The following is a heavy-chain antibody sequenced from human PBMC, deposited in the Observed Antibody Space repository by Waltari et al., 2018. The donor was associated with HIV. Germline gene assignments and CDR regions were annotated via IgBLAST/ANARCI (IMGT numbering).Heavy chain of an antibody. V-gene: IGHV3-53*01. D-gene: IGHD3-10*01. J-gene: IGHJ6*02. CDR3: ARMQRSYGSEQSRYFYFGIDV. Sequence: EVQLVESGGNLTQPGGSLILSCAASGFSVASNYMSWVRQAPGKGLEWFSFINSNCNTNYVDSVKGRFTIFRDNTKNTLYLQMNTLRAEDTAVYYCARMQRSYGSEQSRYFYFGIDVWGQGTSVIVSS. CDR1: GFSVASNY. CDR2: INSNCNT.